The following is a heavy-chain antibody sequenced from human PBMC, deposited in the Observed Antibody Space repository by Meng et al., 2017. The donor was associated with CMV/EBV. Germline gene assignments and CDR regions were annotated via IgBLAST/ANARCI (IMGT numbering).Heavy chain of an antibody. J-gene: IGHJ4*02. CDR2: ISSSSSYI. D-gene: IGHD6-13*01. V-gene: IGHV3-21*01. CDR3: AKEIAAAGFDY. CDR1: GFTFSSYS. Sequence: EVQLVESGGGLVKPGGSVRLSCAASGFTFSSYSMNWVRQAPGKGLEWVSSISSSSSYIYYADTVKGRFTISRDNAKNSLYLQMNSLRAEDTAVYYCAKEIAAAGFDYWGQGTLVTVSS.